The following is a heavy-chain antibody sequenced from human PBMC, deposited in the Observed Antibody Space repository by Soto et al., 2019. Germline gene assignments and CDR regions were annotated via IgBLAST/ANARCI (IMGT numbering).Heavy chain of an antibody. Sequence: GGSLRLSCAASGFTFSSYGMHWVRQAPDKGLEWVAVISYDGSNKYYADSVKGRFTISRDNSKNTLYLQMNSLRAEDTAVYYCAKVGSVIAVAGTVKDYWGQGTLVTVSS. CDR1: GFTFSSYG. CDR3: AKVGSVIAVAGTVKDY. D-gene: IGHD6-19*01. V-gene: IGHV3-30*18. J-gene: IGHJ4*02. CDR2: ISYDGSNK.